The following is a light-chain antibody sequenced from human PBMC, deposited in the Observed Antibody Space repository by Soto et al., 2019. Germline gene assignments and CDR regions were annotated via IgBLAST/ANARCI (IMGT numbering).Light chain of an antibody. J-gene: IGLJ2*01. V-gene: IGLV2-8*01. CDR1: SSDIGVYNY. CDR2: EVS. CDR3: SSYAGSNNVV. Sequence: QSALTQPPSASGSPGQSVTISCTGTSSDIGVYNYVSWYQQHPGKAPKVMIYEVSKRPSGVPDRFSGSKSGNTASLTVSGLQAEDEADYYCSSYAGSNNVVFGGGTKLTV.